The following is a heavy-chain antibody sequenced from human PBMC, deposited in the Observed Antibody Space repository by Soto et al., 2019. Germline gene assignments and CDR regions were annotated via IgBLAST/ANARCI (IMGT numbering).Heavy chain of an antibody. D-gene: IGHD2-15*01. CDR1: GGSISSGGYS. V-gene: IGHV4-30-2*01. CDR2: IYHSGLT. Sequence: SETLSLTCAVSGGSISSGGYSWSWIRQPPGKGLEWIGYIYHSGLTYYNPSLKSRVTLSVDTSKNQFSVRLNSVTASDTAVYYCAPLSVSLSGPYGIHVWGQGTTVTVSS. J-gene: IGHJ6*02. CDR3: APLSVSLSGPYGIHV.